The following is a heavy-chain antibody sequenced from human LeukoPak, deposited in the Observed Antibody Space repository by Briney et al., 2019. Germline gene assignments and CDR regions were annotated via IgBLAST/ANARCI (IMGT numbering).Heavy chain of an antibody. D-gene: IGHD1-26*01. CDR3: AATPDRGRNDAFDI. J-gene: IGHJ3*02. Sequence: GGSLRLSCAASGFTFSKYSMNWVRQAPGKGPEWVSSISSSSTYIYYADSVKGRFTISRDNAKNSLYLQMSSLRAEDTAIYYCAATPDRGRNDAFDIWGQGTMVTVSS. CDR2: ISSSSTYI. V-gene: IGHV3-21*01. CDR1: GFTFSKYS.